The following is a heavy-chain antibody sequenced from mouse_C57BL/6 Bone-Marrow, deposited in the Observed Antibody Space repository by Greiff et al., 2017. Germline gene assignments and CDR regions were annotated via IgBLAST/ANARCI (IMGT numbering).Heavy chain of an antibody. CDR2: IDPRSGNT. J-gene: IGHJ3*01. CDR1: GYTFTSYG. Sequence: QVQLKQSGAELARPGASVKLSCKASGYTFTSYGISWVKQRTGQGLEWIGEIDPRSGNTYYNEKFKGKATLTADKSSSTAYMELRSLTSEDSAVYFCARGGYFVFAYWGRGTLVTVSA. V-gene: IGHV1-81*01. CDR3: ARGGYFVFAY. D-gene: IGHD2-3*01.